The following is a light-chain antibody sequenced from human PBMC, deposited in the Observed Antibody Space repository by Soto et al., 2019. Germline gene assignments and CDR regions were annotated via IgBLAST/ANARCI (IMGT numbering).Light chain of an antibody. V-gene: IGLV2-14*01. CDR2: EVT. CDR3: SSYASGPTLL. CDR1: SRDLGDYYY. Sequence: QSALTQPASLSGSPGQSITISCTGTSRDLGDYYYVSWYQQRPGKAPRLLIYEVTNRPSGISDRFSGSKSGSTASLTISGLQAEDEADYYCSSYASGPTLLFDGGTKLTVL. J-gene: IGLJ3*02.